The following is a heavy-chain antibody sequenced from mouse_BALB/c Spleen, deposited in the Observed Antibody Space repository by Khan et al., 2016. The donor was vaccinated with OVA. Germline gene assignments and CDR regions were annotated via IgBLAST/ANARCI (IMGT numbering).Heavy chain of an antibody. V-gene: IGHV2-3*01. CDR1: GFSLTSYG. CDR3: AKWGDGSTYAVDS. CDR2: IWGDGST. Sequence: QVQLQQSGPGLVAPSQSLSITCTVSGFSLTSYGVNWVRQPPGKGLEWLGVIWGDGSTNYHSALISRLSIFKDNSKSQVFLKLNSLQSDDTATYYCAKWGDGSTYAVDSWGQGSSVTVSS. D-gene: IGHD1-1*01. J-gene: IGHJ4*01.